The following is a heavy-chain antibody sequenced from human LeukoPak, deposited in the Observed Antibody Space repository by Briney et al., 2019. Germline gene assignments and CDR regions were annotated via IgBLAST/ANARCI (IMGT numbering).Heavy chain of an antibody. D-gene: IGHD5/OR15-5a*01. CDR1: GGSISSSNDC. V-gene: IGHV4-39*02. Sequence: PSETLSLTCTVSGGSISSSNDCWDWIRQPPGKGLEWIGKIYYSGSTYYNPSPKSRVTISVDTSKNQFSLKLSSVTAADTAVYFCAREILGGLRDYWGQGALVTVSS. CDR3: AREILGGLRDY. J-gene: IGHJ4*02. CDR2: IYYSGST.